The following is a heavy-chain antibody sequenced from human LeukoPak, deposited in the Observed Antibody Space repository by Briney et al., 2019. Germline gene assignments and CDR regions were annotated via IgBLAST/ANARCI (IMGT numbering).Heavy chain of an antibody. V-gene: IGHV4-30-2*01. Sequence: SQTLSLTCAVSGGSISSGGYSWSWLRQPPGKGLEWIGYIYHSGSTYYNPSLKSRVTISVDRSKNQFSLKLSSVTAADTAVYYCARSRDTWIFDYWGQGTLVTVSS. CDR2: IYHSGST. CDR3: ARSRDTWIFDY. CDR1: GGSISSGGYS. J-gene: IGHJ4*02. D-gene: IGHD5-12*01.